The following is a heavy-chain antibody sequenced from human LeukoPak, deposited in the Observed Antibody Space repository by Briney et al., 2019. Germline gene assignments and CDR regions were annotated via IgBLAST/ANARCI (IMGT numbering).Heavy chain of an antibody. CDR3: AKVLLWFGELLDYYYYGMDV. CDR2: ISGSGGST. D-gene: IGHD3-10*01. V-gene: IGHV3-23*01. Sequence: GGSLRLSCAASGFTFSSYAMSWVRQAPGKGLEWVSAISGSGGSTYYADSVKGRFTISRDNSKNTLYLQMNSLSAEDTAVYYCAKVLLWFGELLDYYYYGMDVWGQGTTVTVSS. CDR1: GFTFSSYA. J-gene: IGHJ6*02.